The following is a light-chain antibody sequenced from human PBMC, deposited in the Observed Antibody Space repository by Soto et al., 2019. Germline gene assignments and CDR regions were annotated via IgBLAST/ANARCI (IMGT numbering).Light chain of an antibody. CDR1: QGISNF. Sequence: DIRMTQSPSSLSASVGDRVTITCRASQGISNFLAWYQQKPGKVPKLLIYAASTLQSGVPSRFSGSGSWTDFTLTISSLQPEDGATYDCQKYNSAPLSFGRETKVEIK. CDR3: QKYNSAPLS. J-gene: IGKJ4*01. V-gene: IGKV1-27*01. CDR2: AAS.